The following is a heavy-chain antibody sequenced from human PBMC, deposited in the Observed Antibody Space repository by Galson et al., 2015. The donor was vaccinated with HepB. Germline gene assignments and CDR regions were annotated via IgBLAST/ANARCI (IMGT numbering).Heavy chain of an antibody. D-gene: IGHD2-15*01. CDR1: GGSISSYY. Sequence: DTLSLTCTVSGGSISSYYWSWIRQPPGKGLEWIGYIYYSGSTNYNPSLKSRVTISVDTSKNKFSLKLSSVTAADTAVDYCATQDFDYWGQGTLVTVSS. CDR3: ATQDFDY. V-gene: IGHV4-59*07. CDR2: IYYSGST. J-gene: IGHJ4*02.